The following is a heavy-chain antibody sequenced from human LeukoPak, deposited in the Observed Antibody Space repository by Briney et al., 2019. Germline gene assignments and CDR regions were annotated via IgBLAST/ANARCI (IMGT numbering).Heavy chain of an antibody. V-gene: IGHV3-74*01. CDR1: GFTFSSYW. Sequence: GGSLRLSCAASGFTFSSYWTQWVRQAPGKGLVWVSRINSDGSSTSYADSVKGRFTISRDNAKNTLYLQMNSLRAEDTAVYYCAREAVAGLCLDYWGQGTLVTVSS. CDR2: INSDGSST. D-gene: IGHD6-19*01. J-gene: IGHJ4*02. CDR3: AREAVAGLCLDY.